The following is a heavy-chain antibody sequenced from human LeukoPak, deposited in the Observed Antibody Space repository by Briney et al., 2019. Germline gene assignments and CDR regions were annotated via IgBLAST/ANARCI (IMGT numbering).Heavy chain of an antibody. D-gene: IGHD4-17*01. CDR1: GYTFTSYG. J-gene: IGHJ4*02. CDR3: ARVHGDTFDY. CDR2: IIPIFGTA. V-gene: IGHV1-69*05. Sequence: GASVKVSCKASGYTFTSYGISWVRQAPGQGLEWMGGIIPIFGTANYAQKFQGRVTITTDESTSTAYMELSSLRSEDTAVYYCARVHGDTFDYWGQGTLVTVSS.